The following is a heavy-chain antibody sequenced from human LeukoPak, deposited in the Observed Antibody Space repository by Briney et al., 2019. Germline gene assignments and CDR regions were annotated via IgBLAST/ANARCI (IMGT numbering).Heavy chain of an antibody. CDR2: ISSSGSTI. CDR3: ARAYYGSGSYYVDY. Sequence: GGSLRLSCAASGFTFSSYAMSWVRQAPGKGLEWVSYISSSGSTIYYADSVKGRFTISRDNAKNSLYLQMNSLRAEDTAVYYCARAYYGSGSYYVDYWGQGTLVTVSS. J-gene: IGHJ4*02. V-gene: IGHV3-48*04. D-gene: IGHD3-10*01. CDR1: GFTFSSYA.